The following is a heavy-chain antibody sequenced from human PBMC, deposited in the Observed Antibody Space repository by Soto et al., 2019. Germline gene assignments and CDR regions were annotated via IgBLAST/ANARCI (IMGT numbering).Heavy chain of an antibody. CDR2: IYYSGST. CDR1: GGSISSYY. D-gene: IGHD3-3*02. V-gene: IGHV4-59*08. J-gene: IGHJ6*03. Sequence: NPSETLSLTCNVSGGSISSYYWSWIRQPPGKGLEWIGYIYYSGSTNYNPSLKSRVTISVDTSKNQFSLKLSSVTAADTAVYYCARRPFSHNYYYYMAVWVKGTTVTVSS. CDR3: ARRPFSHNYYYYMAV.